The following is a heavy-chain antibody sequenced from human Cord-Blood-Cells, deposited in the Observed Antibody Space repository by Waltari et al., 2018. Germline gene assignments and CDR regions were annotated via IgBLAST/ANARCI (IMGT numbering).Heavy chain of an antibody. CDR3: ARVGEFYYYYYMDV. V-gene: IGHV3-7*01. CDR1: GFTFSSDW. CDR2: IKQDGSEK. J-gene: IGHJ6*03. Sequence: EVQLVESGGGLVQPGGSLRLACAASGFTFSSDWMSWVRQAPGKGLEWVANIKQDGSEKYYVGSVKGRFTISRDNAKNSLYLQMNSLRAEDTAVYYCARVGEFYYYYYMDVWGKGTTVTVSS. D-gene: IGHD3-10*01.